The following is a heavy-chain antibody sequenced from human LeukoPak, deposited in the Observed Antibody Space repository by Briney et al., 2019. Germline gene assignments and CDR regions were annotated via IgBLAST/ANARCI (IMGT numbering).Heavy chain of an antibody. V-gene: IGHV3-33*01. CDR2: IWYDGSNK. Sequence: PGGSPRLSCAASGFTFSSYGMHWVRQAPGKGLEWVAVIWYDGSNKYYADSVKGRFTISRDNSKNTLYLQMNSLRAEDTAVYYCARDSSSWVYYYYYYGMDVWGQGTTVTVSS. CDR1: GFTFSSYG. D-gene: IGHD6-13*01. CDR3: ARDSSSWVYYYYYYGMDV. J-gene: IGHJ6*02.